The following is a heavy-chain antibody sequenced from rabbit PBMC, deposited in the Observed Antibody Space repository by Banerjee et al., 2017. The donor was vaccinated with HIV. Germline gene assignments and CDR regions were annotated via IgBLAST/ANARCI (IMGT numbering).Heavy chain of an antibody. CDR3: ARVISSGWGGYFNL. CDR1: GFSFSSGYD. Sequence: QSLEESGGDLVKPGASLTLTCKASGFSFSSGYDMCWVRQAPGKGLEWIGCIGAGSGATYYASWAKGRFTISKTSSTTVALQMTSLTAADTATYFCARVISSGWGGYFNLWGQGTLVTVS. D-gene: IGHD4-1*01. CDR2: IGAGSGAT. J-gene: IGHJ4*01. V-gene: IGHV1S40*01.